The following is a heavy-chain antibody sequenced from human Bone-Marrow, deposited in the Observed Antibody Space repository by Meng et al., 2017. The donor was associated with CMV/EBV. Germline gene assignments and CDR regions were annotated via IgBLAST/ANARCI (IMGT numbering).Heavy chain of an antibody. CDR2: ISGSGGST. V-gene: IGHV3-23*01. D-gene: IGHD4-11*01. J-gene: IGHJ3*02. CDR1: GFTFSSYA. Sequence: GGSLRLSCAASGFTFSSYAMSWVRQAPGKGLEWVSAISGSGGSTYYADSVKGRFTISRDNSKNTLYLQMNSLRAEDTAVYYCARDTVYMGDAFDIWVKGTMVTVSS. CDR3: ARDTVYMGDAFDI.